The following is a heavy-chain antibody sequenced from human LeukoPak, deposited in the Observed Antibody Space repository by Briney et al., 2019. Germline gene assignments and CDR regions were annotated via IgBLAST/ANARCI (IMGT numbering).Heavy chain of an antibody. CDR3: AKSSEPPIWWLHSYYYYMDV. CDR1: GFTFNKYA. V-gene: IGHV3-23*01. J-gene: IGHJ6*03. CDR2: LSGSGDTT. D-gene: IGHD5-12*01. Sequence: GGSLRLSCAASGFTFNKYAMSWVRQAPGKGLEWVSGLSGSGDTTYYADSVKGRFTISRDNSKNTLYLQMNSLRAEDTAVYYCAKSSEPPIWWLHSYYYYMDVWGKGTTVTVSS.